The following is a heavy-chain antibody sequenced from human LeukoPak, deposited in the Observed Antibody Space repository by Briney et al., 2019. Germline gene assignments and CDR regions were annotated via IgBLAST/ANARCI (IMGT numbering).Heavy chain of an antibody. D-gene: IGHD1-26*01. CDR1: GYTFTGYY. Sequence: ASVKVSCKASGYTFTGYYMHWVRQAPGQGLEWMGWINPNSGGTNYAQKFQGRVTMTRDTSISTAYMELSRLRSDDTAVYYCAREHRAQIRVGATPGSGVCYWGQGTLVTVSS. CDR2: INPNSGGT. V-gene: IGHV1-2*02. CDR3: AREHRAQIRVGATPGSGVCY. J-gene: IGHJ4*02.